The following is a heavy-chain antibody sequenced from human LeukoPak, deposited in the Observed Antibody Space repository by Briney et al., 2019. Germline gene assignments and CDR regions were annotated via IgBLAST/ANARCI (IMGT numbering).Heavy chain of an antibody. CDR1: GFTFSSYC. Sequence: PGGSLRLSCAASGFTFSSYCMSWVRQAPGKGLEWVANIKQDGSEKYYVDSVKGRFTISRDNAKNSLYLQMNSLRAEDTAVYYCARDPESIVGATTVDVWGQGTTVSVSS. CDR2: IKQDGSEK. J-gene: IGHJ6*02. CDR3: ARDPESIVGATTVDV. D-gene: IGHD1-26*01. V-gene: IGHV3-7*01.